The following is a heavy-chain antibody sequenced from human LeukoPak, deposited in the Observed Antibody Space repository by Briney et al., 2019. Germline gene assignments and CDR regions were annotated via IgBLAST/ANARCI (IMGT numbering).Heavy chain of an antibody. Sequence: GGSLRLSCAASGFTFSSYWMSWVRQAPGKGLEWVANIKQDGSEKYYVDSVKGRFTISRDNAKNSLYLQMNSLRAEDTAVYYCARDQFMVRGVINLYYYYMDVWGKGTTVTVSS. V-gene: IGHV3-7*01. CDR3: ARDQFMVRGVINLYYYYMDV. D-gene: IGHD3-10*01. J-gene: IGHJ6*03. CDR2: IKQDGSEK. CDR1: GFTFSSYW.